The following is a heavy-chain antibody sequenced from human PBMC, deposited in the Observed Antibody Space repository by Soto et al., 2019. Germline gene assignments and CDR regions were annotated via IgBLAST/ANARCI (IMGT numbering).Heavy chain of an antibody. D-gene: IGHD2-2*01. J-gene: IGHJ4*02. V-gene: IGHV3-23*01. CDR1: GFTFSSYA. CDR3: AKSPNFYCSSYHCYKYYFDY. CDR2: ISGSGGTT. Sequence: EVQLLESGGGLVQPGGSLRLSCAASGFTFSSYAMSWVRQAPGKGLECVSTISGSGGTTYYADSVRGRFTISRDNSMNTLYLQMNSLRTEDTAVYYCAKSPNFYCSSYHCYKYYFDYWGQGTLVTVSS.